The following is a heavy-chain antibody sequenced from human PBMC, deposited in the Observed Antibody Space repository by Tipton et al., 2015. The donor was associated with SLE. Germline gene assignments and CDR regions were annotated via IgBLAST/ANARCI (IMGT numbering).Heavy chain of an antibody. Sequence: SLRLSCAASGFTFSSYSMNWVRQAPGKGLEWVGRIKSNTAGGTTSYAAPVKGRFTISRDDSKNTLYMQMNSLKTEDTAVYYCTTGLGGNNYWGQGTLVTVSS. CDR3: TTGLGGNNY. V-gene: IGHV3-15*06. J-gene: IGHJ4*02. D-gene: IGHD3-10*01. CDR1: GFTFSSYS. CDR2: IKSNTAGGTT.